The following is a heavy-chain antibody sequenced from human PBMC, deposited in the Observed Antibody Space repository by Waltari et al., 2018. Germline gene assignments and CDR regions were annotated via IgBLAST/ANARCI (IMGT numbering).Heavy chain of an antibody. CDR3: ARTLGLADAFDI. J-gene: IGHJ3*02. CDR2: IYYSGST. CDR1: GGSISSYY. V-gene: IGHV4-59*01. Sequence: QVQLQESGPGLVKPSETLSLTCTVSGGSISSYYWSWIRQPPGKGLEWIGYIYYSGSTNYNPSLKRRVTISVDTSKNQFSLKLSSVTAADTAVYYCARTLGLADAFDIWGQGTMVTVSS. D-gene: IGHD3-16*01.